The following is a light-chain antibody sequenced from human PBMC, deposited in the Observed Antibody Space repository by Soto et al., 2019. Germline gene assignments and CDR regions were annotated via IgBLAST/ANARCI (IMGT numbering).Light chain of an antibody. Sequence: EIVWTQSPGTRSLSPGERATLSCRASERLSSVYLAWYQQRPGQPPRLLIYGASKRATGIPDRFSGSGSGTDFTLIINRLEPEDVAIYYCQQYGGSPRITFGQGTRLETK. CDR3: QQYGGSPRIT. J-gene: IGKJ5*01. V-gene: IGKV3-20*01. CDR1: ERLSSVY. CDR2: GAS.